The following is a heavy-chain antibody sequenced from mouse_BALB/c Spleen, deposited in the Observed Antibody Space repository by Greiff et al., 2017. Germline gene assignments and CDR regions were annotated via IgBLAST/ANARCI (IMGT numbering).Heavy chain of an antibody. J-gene: IGHJ4*01. V-gene: IGHV3-2*02. D-gene: IGHD2-4*01. CDR1: GYSITSDYA. CDR2: ISYSGST. CDR3: AREGLRREGYAMDY. Sequence: EVQLQESGPGLVKPSQSLSLTCTVTGYSITSDYAWNWIRQFPGNKLEWMGYISYSGSTSYNPSLKSRISITRDTSKNQFFLQLNSVTTEDTATYYCAREGLRREGYAMDYWGQGTSVTVSS.